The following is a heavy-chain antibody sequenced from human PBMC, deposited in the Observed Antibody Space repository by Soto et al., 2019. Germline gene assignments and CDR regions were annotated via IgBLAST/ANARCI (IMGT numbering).Heavy chain of an antibody. CDR2: VYHSGST. CDR1: GYFIGSGYY. Sequence: SETLSLTCAVSGYFIGSGYYWGWIRQPPGKGLEWIGNVYHSGSTYYNPSLKSRVTISVDTSKNQFYLKLTSVTAADTAVYFCVGVVVTAYWGQGTLVTVSS. D-gene: IGHD2-21*02. J-gene: IGHJ4*02. CDR3: VGVVVTAY. V-gene: IGHV4-38-2*01.